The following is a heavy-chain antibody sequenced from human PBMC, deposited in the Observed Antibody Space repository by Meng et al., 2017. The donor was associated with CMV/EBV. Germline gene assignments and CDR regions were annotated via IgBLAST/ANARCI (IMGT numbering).Heavy chain of an antibody. V-gene: IGHV4-61*01. CDR1: GVSISSGYYF. J-gene: IGHJ3*02. CDR2: IYYSGST. Sequence: VHAQDSGPCTVKPSNDLSLTCTVSGVSISSGYYFWCWSRQPPGKGLEWIGYIYYSGSTNYNPSLKSRVTISVDTSKNQFSLKLSSVTAADTAVYYCARDPRVIEPGIDWYGAFDIWGQGTMVTVSS. CDR3: ARDPRVIEPGIDWYGAFDI. D-gene: IGHD3-9*01.